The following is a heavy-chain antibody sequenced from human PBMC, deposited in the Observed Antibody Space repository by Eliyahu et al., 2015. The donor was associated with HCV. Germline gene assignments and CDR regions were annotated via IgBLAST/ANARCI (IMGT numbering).Heavy chain of an antibody. CDR1: GYSLTELS. D-gene: IGHD4-17*01. V-gene: IGHV1-24*01. CDR3: VTSANDDYST. J-gene: IGHJ5*02. Sequence: QVQLVQSGAEVKKPGASVMVSCKVSGYSLTELSMHWVRQAPGKGLEWVGGSDPEDGEPIYAQKFQGRVTVTEDTSTDTAYMELSSLRSDDTAVYYCVTSANDDYSTWGQGTLVTVSS. CDR2: SDPEDGEP.